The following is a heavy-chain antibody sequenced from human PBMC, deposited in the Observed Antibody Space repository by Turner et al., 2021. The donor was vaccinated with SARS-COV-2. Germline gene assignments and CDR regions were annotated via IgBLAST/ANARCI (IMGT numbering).Heavy chain of an antibody. CDR3: TTDLWFGELLNGKAV. CDR1: GFTFSNAW. D-gene: IGHD3-10*01. Sequence: VQLVESGGGLVKTGGSLRLSCEASGFTFSNAWVNWVRQAPGKGLEWVGRIKSKDAGGTAGYGAPVGSRFTIWGDSSKSMLYLQMNRLKIDDTAVYYCTTDLWFGELLNGKAVWGHGTTVIVSS. CDR2: IKSKDAGGTA. V-gene: IGHV3-15*01. J-gene: IGHJ6*02.